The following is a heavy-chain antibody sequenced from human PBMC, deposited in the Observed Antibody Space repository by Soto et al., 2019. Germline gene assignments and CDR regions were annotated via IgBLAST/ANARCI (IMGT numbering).Heavy chain of an antibody. D-gene: IGHD4-17*01. CDR2: ISSSSSYI. J-gene: IGHJ4*02. CDR3: ASGSSSYGGKEGY. V-gene: IGHV3-21*01. CDR1: GFTFSSYS. Sequence: GGSLRLSCAASGFTFSSYSMNWVRQAPGKGLEWVSSISSSSSYIYYADSVKGRFTISRDNAKNSLYLQMNSLRAEDTAVYYCASGSSSYGGKEGYWGQGTLVTVSS.